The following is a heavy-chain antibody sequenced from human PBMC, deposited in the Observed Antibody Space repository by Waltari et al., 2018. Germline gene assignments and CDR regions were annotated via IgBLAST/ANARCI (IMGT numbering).Heavy chain of an antibody. CDR1: GFMFSSYW. CDR3: ATYRWLGY. CDR2: INHDGSEK. V-gene: IGHV3-7*03. Sequence: EVQLVESGGGLVQPGGSLRLSCDVSGFMFSSYWMTWVRQGPGKGLEWVANINHDGSEKYYVESVKGRFTISRDNTKSSLFLQMNSLRAEDTAVYYCATYRWLGYWGQGSLVTVSS. D-gene: IGHD3-10*01. J-gene: IGHJ4*02.